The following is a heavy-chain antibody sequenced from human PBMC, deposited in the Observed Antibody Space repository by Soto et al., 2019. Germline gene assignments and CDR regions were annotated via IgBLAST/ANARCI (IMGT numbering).Heavy chain of an antibody. CDR1: CGSFSSGAYY. J-gene: IGHJ6*02. V-gene: IGHV4-61*08. D-gene: IGHD6-19*01. Sequence: WETLSLTCTVSCGSFSSGAYYWSWIRQPPGKGLEGLGFIYFNGSTNYNPSLQSRVSISSDTSTNSFSFRLTSSTAADNSAFYCARDQPRTIYNSDYYYYCLDVWGQGTTVTVSS. CDR3: ARDQPRTIYNSDYYYYCLDV. CDR2: IYFNGST.